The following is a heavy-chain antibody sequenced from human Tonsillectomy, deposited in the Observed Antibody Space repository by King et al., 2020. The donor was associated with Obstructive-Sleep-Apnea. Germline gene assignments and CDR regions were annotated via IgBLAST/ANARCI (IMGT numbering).Heavy chain of an antibody. D-gene: IGHD6-13*01. CDR2: ISWDGGST. Sequence: VQLVESGGVVVQPGGSLRLTCAASGFTFDDHAMHWVRQAPGKGLEWVSLISWDGGSTYYADSVKGRFTISRDNSKNSLYLQMNSLRAEDTALYYCAKDSAAAADIGNYYYYGMDVWGQGTPVTVSS. CDR3: AKDSAAAADIGNYYYYGMDV. J-gene: IGHJ6*02. CDR1: GFTFDDHA. V-gene: IGHV3-43D*03.